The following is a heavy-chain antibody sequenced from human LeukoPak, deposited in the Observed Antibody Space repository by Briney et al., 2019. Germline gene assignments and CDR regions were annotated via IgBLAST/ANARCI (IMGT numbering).Heavy chain of an antibody. D-gene: IGHD3-9*01. CDR1: GYTFTGYY. Sequence: ASVKVSCKASGYTFTGYYMHWVRQAPGQGLEWMGWINPNSGGTNYAQKFQGRVTMTRDTSISTAYMELSRLRSDDTAVYYCARGSYYDILTGYPSIYYYYMDVWGKGTTVTVSS. CDR3: ARGSYYDILTGYPSIYYYYMDV. J-gene: IGHJ6*03. V-gene: IGHV1-2*02. CDR2: INPNSGGT.